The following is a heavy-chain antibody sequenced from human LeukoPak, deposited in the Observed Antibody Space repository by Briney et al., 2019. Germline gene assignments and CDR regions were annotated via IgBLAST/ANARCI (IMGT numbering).Heavy chain of an antibody. CDR1: GFPFIEYS. CDR3: ARDHNYAFDN. CDR2: IGIDSGNT. V-gene: IGHV3-48*01. Sequence: GGSLRLSCTASGFPFIEYSMNWVRQVPGKGLEWISYIGIDSGNTKYADSVRGRFTISADKAKNSMYLQMNSLRVEDTAVYYCARDHNYAFDNWGQGTLVSVAS. D-gene: IGHD1-1*01. J-gene: IGHJ4*02.